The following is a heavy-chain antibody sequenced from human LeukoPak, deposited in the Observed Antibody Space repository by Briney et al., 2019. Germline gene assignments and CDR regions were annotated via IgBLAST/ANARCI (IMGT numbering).Heavy chain of an antibody. J-gene: IGHJ5*02. CDR1: GGSFSGYY. D-gene: IGHD3-3*01. CDR3: ARGPNDFLTIFGVVSSNWFDP. V-gene: IGHV4-34*01. Sequence: SETLSLTCAVYGGSFSGYYWSWIRQPPGKGLEWIGEINHSGSTNYNPSLKSRVTISVDTSKNQFSLKLSSVTAADTAVYYCARGPNDFLTIFGVVSSNWFDPWGQGTLVTVSS. CDR2: INHSGST.